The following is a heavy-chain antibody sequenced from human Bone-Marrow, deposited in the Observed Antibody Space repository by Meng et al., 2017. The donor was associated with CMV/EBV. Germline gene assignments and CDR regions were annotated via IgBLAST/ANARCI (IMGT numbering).Heavy chain of an antibody. V-gene: IGHV1-2*02. Sequence: ASVKVSCKASGYTFTGYYMHWVRQAPGQAPEWMGWINPNGGGTNYARKFQDRVAMTRDTSISTAYMELSRLRYDDTAVYYCAREVGVIVSYASDIWGQGTMVTVPS. J-gene: IGHJ3*02. CDR3: AREVGVIVSYASDI. D-gene: IGHD3-16*02. CDR1: GYTFTGYY. CDR2: INPNGGGT.